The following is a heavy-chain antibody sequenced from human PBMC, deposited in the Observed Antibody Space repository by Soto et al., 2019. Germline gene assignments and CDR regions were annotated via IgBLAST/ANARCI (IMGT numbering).Heavy chain of an antibody. CDR2: IWYDGRNK. CDR1: GFTFISYG. J-gene: IGHJ4*02. Sequence: QVQLVESGGGVFHLGRSLRPSFAASGFTFISYGMPGFGQPPAKGREWGAVIWYDGRNKYYADSVKGRFTISRDNSKNTLYLQMNSLRAEDTAVYYCARDRYWSGPRFDYWGQGTLVTVSS. V-gene: IGHV3-33*01. CDR3: ARDRYWSGPRFDY. D-gene: IGHD3-3*01.